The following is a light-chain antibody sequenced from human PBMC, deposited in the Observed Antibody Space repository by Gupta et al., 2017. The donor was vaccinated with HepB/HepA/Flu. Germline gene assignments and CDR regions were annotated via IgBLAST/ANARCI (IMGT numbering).Light chain of an antibody. CDR3: QQYENWPPWT. V-gene: IGKV3-15*01. CDR1: PSVSTN. CDR2: GAS. J-gene: IGKJ1*01. Sequence: EIVMTQSPATLSVSPGERATLPCRASPSVSTNLAWYQQKPGQPPRLLIHGASTRATGIPARFSGRGSGTEFTLTISSLQSEGSAVYYCQQYENWPPWTFGQGTKVEIK.